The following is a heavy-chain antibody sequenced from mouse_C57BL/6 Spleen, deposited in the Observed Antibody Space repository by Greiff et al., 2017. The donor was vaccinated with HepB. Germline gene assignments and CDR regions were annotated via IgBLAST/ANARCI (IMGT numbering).Heavy chain of an antibody. V-gene: IGHV1-50*01. CDR3: ARRDYGSSYVMDY. D-gene: IGHD1-1*01. CDR1: GYTFTSYW. J-gene: IGHJ4*01. Sequence: VQLQQPGAELVKPGASVKLSCKASGYTFTSYWMQWVKQRPGQGLEWIGEIDPSDSYTNYNQKFKGKATLNVDTSSSTAYMQLSSLTSEDSAVYYCARRDYGSSYVMDYWGQGTSVTVSS. CDR2: IDPSDSYT.